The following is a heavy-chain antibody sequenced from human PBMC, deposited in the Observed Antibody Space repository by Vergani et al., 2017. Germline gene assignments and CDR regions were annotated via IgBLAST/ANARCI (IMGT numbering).Heavy chain of an antibody. CDR3: ARLYGRDSNWSKYFDY. CDR1: GYSFTNYW. V-gene: IGHV5-51*01. D-gene: IGHD1/OR15-1a*01. J-gene: IGHJ4*02. CDR2: IHPADSDT. Sequence: EVHLVQSGAEVKKPGESLKISCQISGYSFTNYWIGWVRQMPGKGLEWMGIIHPADSDTRYSPSFQGQVTISVDKSISTAYLQRSSLRASDSAMYYCARLYGRDSNWSKYFDYWGQGTLVTVSS.